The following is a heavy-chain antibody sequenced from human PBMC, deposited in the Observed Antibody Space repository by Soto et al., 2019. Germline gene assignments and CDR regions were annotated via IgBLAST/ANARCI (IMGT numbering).Heavy chain of an antibody. Sequence: PSETLSLTCTVSGGSISSYYWSWIRQPPGKGLEWIGYIYYTGSTNYNPSLKSRATISVDTSKNQFSLKLSSVTAADTAVYYCASPKIAFYNWFDPWGQGTLVTVSS. D-gene: IGHD3-3*02. CDR2: IYYTGST. J-gene: IGHJ5*02. V-gene: IGHV4-59*08. CDR3: ASPKIAFYNWFDP. CDR1: GGSISSYY.